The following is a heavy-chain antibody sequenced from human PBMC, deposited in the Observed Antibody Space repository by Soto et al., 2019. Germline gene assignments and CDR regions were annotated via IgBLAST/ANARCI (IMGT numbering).Heavy chain of an antibody. CDR2: IIPIFGTA. J-gene: IGHJ4*02. CDR1: GGTFSSYA. Sequence: GASVKVSCKASGGTFSSYAISWVRQAPGQGLEWMGGIIPIFGTANYAQKFQGRVTITADESTSTAYMELSSLRSEDTAVYYCATNYYDSSGHQPHFDYWGQGTLVTVSS. D-gene: IGHD3-22*01. V-gene: IGHV1-69*13. CDR3: ATNYYDSSGHQPHFDY.